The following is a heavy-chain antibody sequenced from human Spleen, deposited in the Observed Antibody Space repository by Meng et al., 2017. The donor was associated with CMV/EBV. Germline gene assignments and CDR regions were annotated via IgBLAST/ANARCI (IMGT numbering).Heavy chain of an antibody. CDR2: IYWNDDK. V-gene: IGHV2-5*01. Sequence: SGPTLVKPTQTLTLTCTFSGFSLSTSGVGVGWIRQPPGKALEWLALIYWNDDKRYSPSLKSRLTITKDTSKNQVVLTMTNMDPVDTATYYCAHSLNDLGATTPEWGYWGQGTLVTVSS. CDR3: AHSLNDLGATTPEWGY. D-gene: IGHD1-26*01. J-gene: IGHJ4*02. CDR1: GFSLSTSGVG.